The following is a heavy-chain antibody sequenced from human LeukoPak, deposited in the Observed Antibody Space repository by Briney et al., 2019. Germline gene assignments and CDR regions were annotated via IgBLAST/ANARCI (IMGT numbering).Heavy chain of an antibody. V-gene: IGHV1-69*13. Sequence: ASVKVSCKASGGTFSSYAISWVRQAPGQGLEWMGGIIPIFGTANYAQKFQGRVTITADESTSTAYMELSSLRSEDTAVYYCASYLDSRNYYGSSGYYSALIWGQGTMVTVSS. CDR1: GGTFSSYA. J-gene: IGHJ3*02. CDR2: IIPIFGTA. CDR3: ASYLDSRNYYGSSGYYSALI. D-gene: IGHD3-22*01.